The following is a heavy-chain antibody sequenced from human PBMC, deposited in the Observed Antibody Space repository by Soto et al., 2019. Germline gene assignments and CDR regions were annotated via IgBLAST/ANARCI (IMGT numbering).Heavy chain of an antibody. J-gene: IGHJ5*02. D-gene: IGHD6-13*01. V-gene: IGHV3-48*01. CDR3: ARHPERIAQIGWFDP. CDR2: ISSSSSTI. Sequence: EVQLVESGGGLVQPGGSLRLSCAASGFTCSSYSMNWVRQAPVKGLEWVSYISSSSSTIYYADSVKGRFTISRDNAKNSLYLQMNSLRAEDTAVYYCARHPERIAQIGWFDPWGQGTLVTVSS. CDR1: GFTCSSYS.